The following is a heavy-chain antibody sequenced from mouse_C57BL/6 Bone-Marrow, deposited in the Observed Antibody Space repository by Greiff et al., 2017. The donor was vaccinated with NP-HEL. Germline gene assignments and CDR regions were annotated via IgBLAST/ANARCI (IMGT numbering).Heavy chain of an antibody. Sequence: EVQRVESGPVLVKPGASVKMSCKASGYTFTDYYMNWVKQSHGKSLEWIGVINPYNGGTSYNQKFKGKATLTVDKSSSTAYMELNSLTSEDSAVYYCARYWDLGDYWGQGTTLTVSS. CDR1: GYTFTDYY. CDR2: INPYNGGT. V-gene: IGHV1-19*01. J-gene: IGHJ2*01. D-gene: IGHD4-1*01. CDR3: ARYWDLGDY.